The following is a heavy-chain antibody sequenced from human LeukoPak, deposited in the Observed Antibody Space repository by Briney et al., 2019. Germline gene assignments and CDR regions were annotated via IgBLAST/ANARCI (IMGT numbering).Heavy chain of an antibody. J-gene: IGHJ3*02. V-gene: IGHV5-51*01. D-gene: IGHD3-9*01. CDR1: GYSFNSYC. Sequence: GESLKISCKGSGYSFNSYCIDWVRQMPGKGLEWMGIIYPGDSDTRYSPSFQGQVTISADKSISTAYLQWSSLKASDTAMYYCARQYYDIFDRGAFDILGQGTMVTVSS. CDR2: IYPGDSDT. CDR3: ARQYYDIFDRGAFDI.